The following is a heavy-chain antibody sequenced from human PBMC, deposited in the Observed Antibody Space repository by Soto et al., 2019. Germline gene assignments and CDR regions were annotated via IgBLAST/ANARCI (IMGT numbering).Heavy chain of an antibody. V-gene: IGHV1-69*01. CDR1: GGTFSSYA. D-gene: IGHD6-19*01. Sequence: SVKVSFNASGGTFSSYAISLVRHPPGQGLEWMGGIIPIFGTANYAQKFQGRVTITADESTSTAYMELSSTRSEDTAVYYCARAVEMAGPFDYRGQGTLVTVSS. CDR3: ARAVEMAGPFDY. J-gene: IGHJ4*02. CDR2: IIPIFGTA.